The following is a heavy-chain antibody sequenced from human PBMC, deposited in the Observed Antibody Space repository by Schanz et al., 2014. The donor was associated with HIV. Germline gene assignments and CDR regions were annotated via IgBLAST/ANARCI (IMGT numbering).Heavy chain of an antibody. V-gene: IGHV1-46*01. CDR3: AREKMDTGGLDV. J-gene: IGHJ6*02. CDR1: GYTFTIYD. CDR2: INTNGGGT. Sequence: QVQLVQSGAEVKKPGASVKVSCKASGYTFTIYDINWVRQATGQGLQWMGVINTNGGGTSDTLQGRVIITRDTSTRTVYMSLSNLRFEDSAVYYCAREKMDTGGLDVWGQGTTVTVSS.